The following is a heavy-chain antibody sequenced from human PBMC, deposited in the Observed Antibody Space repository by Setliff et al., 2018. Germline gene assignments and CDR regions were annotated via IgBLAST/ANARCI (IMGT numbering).Heavy chain of an antibody. V-gene: IGHV3-21*01. CDR1: GFTFSSSF. CDR2: ISSSSTDI. J-gene: IGHJ4*02. CDR3: ASQFGAVAGY. Sequence: PGGSLRLSCAASGFTFSSSFMNWVRQAPGKGLEWVSSISSSSTDIYYADSVRGRFTISRDNAKNSLYLQMNSLRAEDTAVYYCASQFGAVAGYWGQGTLVTVSS. D-gene: IGHD6-19*01.